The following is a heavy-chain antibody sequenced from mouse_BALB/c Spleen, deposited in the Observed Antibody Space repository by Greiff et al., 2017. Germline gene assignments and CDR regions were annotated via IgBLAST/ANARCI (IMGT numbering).Heavy chain of an antibody. CDR3: ASVYYGSSYEFAY. Sequence: EVKLLESGPSLVKPSQTLSLTCSVTGDSITSGYWNWIRKFPGNKLEYMGYISYSGSTYYNPSLKSRISITRDTSKNQYYLQLNSVTTEDTATYYCASVYYGSSYEFAYWGQGTLVTVSA. D-gene: IGHD1-1*01. J-gene: IGHJ3*01. CDR1: GDSITSGY. V-gene: IGHV3-8*02. CDR2: ISYSGST.